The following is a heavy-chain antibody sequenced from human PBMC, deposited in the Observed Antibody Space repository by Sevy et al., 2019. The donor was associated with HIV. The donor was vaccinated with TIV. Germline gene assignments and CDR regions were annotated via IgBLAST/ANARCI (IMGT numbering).Heavy chain of an antibody. CDR3: ARDRGEQWLVYFDY. CDR1: GYTFTSYG. Sequence: ASVKLSCKASGYTFTSYGISWVRQAPGQGLEWMGWISAYNGNTNYAQKLQGRVTMTTDTSTSTAYMELRSLRSDDTAVYYCARDRGEQWLVYFDYWGQGTLVTVSS. CDR2: ISAYNGNT. J-gene: IGHJ4*02. V-gene: IGHV1-18*01. D-gene: IGHD6-19*01.